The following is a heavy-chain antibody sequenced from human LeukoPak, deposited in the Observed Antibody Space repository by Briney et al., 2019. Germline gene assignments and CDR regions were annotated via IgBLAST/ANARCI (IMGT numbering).Heavy chain of an antibody. J-gene: IGHJ4*02. Sequence: SETLSLTCTVSGGSISSYYWSWIRQPPGKGLEWIGYIYTSGSTNYNPSLKSRVTISVDTSKNQFSLKLSSVTAADTAVYYCARVAGGSGSYLRYWGQGTLVTVSS. CDR2: IYTSGST. CDR1: GGSISSYY. V-gene: IGHV4-4*09. D-gene: IGHD3-10*01. CDR3: ARVAGGSGSYLRY.